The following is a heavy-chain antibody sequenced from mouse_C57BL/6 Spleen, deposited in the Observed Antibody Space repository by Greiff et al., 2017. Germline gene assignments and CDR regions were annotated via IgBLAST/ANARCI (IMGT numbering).Heavy chain of an antibody. V-gene: IGHV1-76*01. CDR1: GYTFTDYY. CDR3: ARDSRNFDY. Sequence: QVQLQQSGAELVRPGASVKLSCKASGYTFTDYYINWVKQRPGQGLEWIARIYPGSGNTYYNEKFKGKATLTAEKSSSTAYMQLSSLTSEDSAVYFCARDSRNFDYWGQGTTLTVSS. CDR2: IYPGSGNT. D-gene: IGHD1-1*01. J-gene: IGHJ2*01.